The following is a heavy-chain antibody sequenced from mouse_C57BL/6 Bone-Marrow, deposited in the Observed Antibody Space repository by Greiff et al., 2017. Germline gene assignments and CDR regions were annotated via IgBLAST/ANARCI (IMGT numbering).Heavy chain of an antibody. CDR2: IDPSDSYT. D-gene: IGHD4-1*01. Sequence: QVQLKQPGAELVMPGASVKLSCKASGYTFTSYWMHWVKQRPGQGLEWIGEIDPSDSYTNYNQKFKGKSTLTVDKSSSTAYMQLSSLTSEDSAVYYCARGGLWDTWFAYWGQGTLVTVSA. J-gene: IGHJ3*01. CDR3: ARGGLWDTWFAY. CDR1: GYTFTSYW. V-gene: IGHV1-69*01.